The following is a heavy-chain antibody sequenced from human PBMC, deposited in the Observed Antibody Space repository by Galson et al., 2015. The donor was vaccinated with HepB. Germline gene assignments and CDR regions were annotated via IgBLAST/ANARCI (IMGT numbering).Heavy chain of an antibody. Sequence: SVKVSCKASGYTFTGYYMHWVRQAPGQGLEWMGWINPNSGGTNYAQKFQGRVTMTRDTSISTAYMELSRLRSDDTAVYYCARALATAIVVVPAAMGYWGQGTLVTVSS. J-gene: IGHJ4*02. CDR2: INPNSGGT. CDR3: ARALATAIVVVPAAMGY. V-gene: IGHV1-2*02. CDR1: GYTFTGYY. D-gene: IGHD2-2*01.